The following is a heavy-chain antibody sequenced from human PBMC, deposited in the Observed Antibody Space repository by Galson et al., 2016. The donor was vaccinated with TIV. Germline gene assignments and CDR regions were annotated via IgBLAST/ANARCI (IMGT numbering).Heavy chain of an antibody. CDR1: GFTFSGHS. CDR3: ARIIGYWVGYYTMDV. Sequence: SLRLSCAASGFTFSGHSMNWVRQAPGKGLEWVSSISNSGDYIYYSDSMKGRFTISRDNAKKSLYLQMHSLRAEDTAVYDCARIIGYWVGYYTMDVWGQGTTVTVSS. J-gene: IGHJ6*02. D-gene: IGHD2-8*02. CDR2: ISNSGDYI. V-gene: IGHV3-21*01.